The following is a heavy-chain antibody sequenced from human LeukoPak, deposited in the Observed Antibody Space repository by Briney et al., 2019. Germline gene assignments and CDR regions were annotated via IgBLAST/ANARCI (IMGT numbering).Heavy chain of an antibody. Sequence: PGGSLRLSCAASGFTFRSYWMHWVRQAPGKGLVWVSRINSDGSSTSYADSVKGRFTISRDNAKNTLYLQMNSLRAEDTAVYYCARDTGYYGSGSYYQPYNWFDPWGQGTLVTVSS. CDR1: GFTFRSYW. CDR3: ARDTGYYGSGSYYQPYNWFDP. D-gene: IGHD3-10*01. CDR2: INSDGSST. V-gene: IGHV3-74*01. J-gene: IGHJ5*02.